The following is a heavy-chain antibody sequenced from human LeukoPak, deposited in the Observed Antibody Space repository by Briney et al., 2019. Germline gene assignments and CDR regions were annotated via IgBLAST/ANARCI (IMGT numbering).Heavy chain of an antibody. D-gene: IGHD2-2*01. CDR2: LSGSGRST. Sequence: AGSLRLSCAASGFTFSTYAMNWVRQAPGKGLEWVSTLSGSGRSTYYADSVKGRITIYRDNSKNTLYLQRNSLRPEDTTVYYCAKDSGGGLCYFDYWGQGTLVTVSS. V-gene: IGHV3-23*01. CDR1: GFTFSTYA. CDR3: AKDSGGGLCYFDY. J-gene: IGHJ4*02.